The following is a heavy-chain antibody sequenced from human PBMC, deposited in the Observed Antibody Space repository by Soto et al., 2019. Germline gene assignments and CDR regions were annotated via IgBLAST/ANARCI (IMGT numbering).Heavy chain of an antibody. CDR3: AKDFGYCSAIDY. J-gene: IGHJ4*02. D-gene: IGHD2-2*03. CDR1: GFTFSSYG. CDR2: ISYDGSNK. V-gene: IGHV3-30*18. Sequence: PGGSLRLSCAASGFTFSSYGMHWVRQAPGKGLEWVAVISYDGSNKYYADSVKGRFTISRDNSKNTLYLQMSSLRAEDTAVYYCAKDFGYCSAIDYWGQGTLVTVSS.